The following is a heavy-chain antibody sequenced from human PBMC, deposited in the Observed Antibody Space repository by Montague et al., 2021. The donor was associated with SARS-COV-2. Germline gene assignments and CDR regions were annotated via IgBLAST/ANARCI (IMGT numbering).Heavy chain of an antibody. CDR3: ASGTKRVFTYDYDSSGYASDY. CDR1: GGSFSGYY. V-gene: IGHV4-34*01. Sequence: SETLSLTCAVYGGSFSGYYWSWIRQPPGEGLEWIGEINHSGSTKYNPSLKSRVTISVDTSKNQFSLKLSSVTVADTAVYYCASGTKRVFTYDYDSSGYASDYWGQGTLVTVSS. J-gene: IGHJ4*02. CDR2: INHSGST. D-gene: IGHD3-22*01.